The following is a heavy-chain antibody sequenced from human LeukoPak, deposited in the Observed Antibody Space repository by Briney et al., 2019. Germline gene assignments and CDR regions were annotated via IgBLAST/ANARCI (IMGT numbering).Heavy chain of an antibody. Sequence: GASVKVSCKASGYTFTSYGISWMRQAPGQGLEWMGWISAYNGNTNYAQKLQGRVTMTTDTSTSTAYMELRSLRSDDTAVYYCARHPRDSSGYPFFPGGTNFDYWGQGTLVTVSS. CDR1: GYTFTSYG. V-gene: IGHV1-18*01. CDR2: ISAYNGNT. D-gene: IGHD3-22*01. CDR3: ARHPRDSSGYPFFPGGTNFDY. J-gene: IGHJ4*02.